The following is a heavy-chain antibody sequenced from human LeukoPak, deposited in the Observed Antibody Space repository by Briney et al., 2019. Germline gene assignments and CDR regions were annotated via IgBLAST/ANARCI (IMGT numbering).Heavy chain of an antibody. J-gene: IGHJ4*02. CDR1: GFPLNKDQ. CDR3: TTEYYGSLNY. D-gene: IGHD3-10*01. Sequence: NSGGPLRLSCAASGFPLNKDQMRWVRQAPGKGLEWVGRNKSNSEGGTTEYAVPVKGRFTNSRDDSKYALSLQMNSLRTEDTAVYFGTTEYYGSLNYWGQGTLVTVSS. V-gene: IGHV3-15*01. CDR2: NKSNSEGGTT.